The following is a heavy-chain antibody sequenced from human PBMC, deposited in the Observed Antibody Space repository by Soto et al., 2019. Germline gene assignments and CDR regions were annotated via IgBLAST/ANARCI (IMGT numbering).Heavy chain of an antibody. Sequence: QVQLVESGGGLVKPGGSLRLSCAASGFTFSDYYASWLRQSPGKGLEWISYISGNSLDTNYADSVRGRFTISRDNAENSLYLQRNYLRAGDTAMYYCVSGQQIRMADIWGQGTMVTVSS. J-gene: IGHJ3*02. D-gene: IGHD6-13*01. CDR1: GFTFSDYY. V-gene: IGHV3-11*05. CDR2: ISGNSLDT. CDR3: VSGQQIRMADI.